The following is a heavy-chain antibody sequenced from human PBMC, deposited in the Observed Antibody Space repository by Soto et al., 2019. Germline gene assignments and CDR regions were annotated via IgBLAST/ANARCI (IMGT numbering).Heavy chain of an antibody. Sequence: GGSLRLSCVASGFTFDDYAMHWVRQIPGKGLQWVSGISWSTSSIGYGASLRGRFLISRDNANNSLYLQMNDLRPEDTALYYCGKASSSNSWSSLDYWGQGTMVTVSS. CDR2: ISWSTSSI. J-gene: IGHJ4*02. V-gene: IGHV3-9*01. CDR3: GKASSSNSWSSLDY. CDR1: GFTFDDYA. D-gene: IGHD3-3*01.